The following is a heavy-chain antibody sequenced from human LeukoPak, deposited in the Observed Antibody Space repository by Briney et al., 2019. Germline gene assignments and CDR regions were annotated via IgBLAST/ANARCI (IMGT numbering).Heavy chain of an antibody. J-gene: IGHJ1*01. CDR2: INSDRTDI. D-gene: IGHD3-22*01. Sequence: GGSLRLSCAASGFTFSSYWMHWVRQAPGKGLEWVARINSDRTDISYGDSVKGRFTISRDNAKNTLYLQMNSLRVEDTAVYYCARVGYYDSSNYYAYFQHWGQGTLVTVSS. CDR1: GFTFSSYW. V-gene: IGHV3-74*01. CDR3: ARVGYYDSSNYYAYFQH.